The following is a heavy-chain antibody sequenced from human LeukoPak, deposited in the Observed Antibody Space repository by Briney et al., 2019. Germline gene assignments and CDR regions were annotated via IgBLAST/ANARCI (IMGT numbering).Heavy chain of an antibody. CDR3: ARSSGSYYPDDY. Sequence: GGSLRLSCAASGFTFSSYAMHWVRQAPGKGLEWVAVISYDGSNKYYADSVKGRFTISRDNSKNTLYLQTNSLRAEDTAVYYCARSSGSYYPDDYWGQGTLVTVSS. V-gene: IGHV3-30-3*01. CDR1: GFTFSSYA. J-gene: IGHJ4*02. D-gene: IGHD1-26*01. CDR2: ISYDGSNK.